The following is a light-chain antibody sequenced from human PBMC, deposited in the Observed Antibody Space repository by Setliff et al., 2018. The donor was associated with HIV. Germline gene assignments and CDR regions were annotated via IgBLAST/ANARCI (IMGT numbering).Light chain of an antibody. V-gene: IGLV3-21*04. CDR2: NDS. CDR1: NIGSKS. CDR3: QVWDSSSDHYV. J-gene: IGLJ1*01. Sequence: SYELTQPSSVSVAPGKTASITCGGNNIGSKSVHWYQQKPGQAPVLVIYNDSDRPSGIPERLSGSNSGTTATLTISRVEAGDEADYYYQVWDSSSDHYVFGTGTKVTVL.